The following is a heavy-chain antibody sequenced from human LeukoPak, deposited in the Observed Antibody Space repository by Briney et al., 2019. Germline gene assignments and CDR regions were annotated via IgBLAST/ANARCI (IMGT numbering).Heavy chain of an antibody. D-gene: IGHD1-26*01. CDR1: GYTFTSYY. CDR2: INHSRGST. Sequence: ASVKVSCKASGYTFTSYYMHWVRQAPGQGLEWMGIINHSRGSTSYAQKFQGRVTMTRDTSTSTVYMELSSLRSEDTAVYYCARDPGTLLGQWELPYFDYWGQGTLVTVSS. V-gene: IGHV1-46*01. J-gene: IGHJ4*02. CDR3: ARDPGTLLGQWELPYFDY.